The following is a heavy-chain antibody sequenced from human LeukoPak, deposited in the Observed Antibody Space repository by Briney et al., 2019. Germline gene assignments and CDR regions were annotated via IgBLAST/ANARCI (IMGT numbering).Heavy chain of an antibody. CDR3: ARGWAYYGMDV. J-gene: IGHJ6*02. D-gene: IGHD5-24*01. CDR2: IYSGGST. V-gene: IGHV3-53*01. CDR1: GFTVSSNY. Sequence: GRSLRLSCAASGFTVSSNYMSWVRQAPGKGLEWVSVIYSGGSTYYADSVKGRFTISRDNSKNTLYLQMNSLRAEDTAVYYCARGWAYYGMDVWGQGTMVTVSS.